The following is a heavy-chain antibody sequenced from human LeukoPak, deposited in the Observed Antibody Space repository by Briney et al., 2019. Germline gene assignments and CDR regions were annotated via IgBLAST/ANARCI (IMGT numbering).Heavy chain of an antibody. J-gene: IGHJ4*02. CDR2: INPNSGGT. CDR3: ARDGVSGSYFIDY. V-gene: IGHV1-2*02. Sequence: ASVKVSCKASGYTFTGYYMHCVRQAPGQGLEWMGWINPNSGGTNYAQKFQGRVTMTRDTSISTAYMELSRLRSDDTAVYYCARDGVSGSYFIDYWGQGTLVTVSS. CDR1: GYTFTGYY. D-gene: IGHD1-26*01.